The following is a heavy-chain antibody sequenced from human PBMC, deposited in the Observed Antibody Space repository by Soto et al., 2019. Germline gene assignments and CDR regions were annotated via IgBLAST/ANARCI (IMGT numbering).Heavy chain of an antibody. CDR3: ARLGGYYKALDS. J-gene: IGHJ4*02. D-gene: IGHD3-22*01. V-gene: IGHV4-30-4*01. CDR1: GGSISSGDYY. CDR2: IYYAGST. Sequence: PSETLSLTCTVSGGSISSGDYYWSWIRQPPGKGLEWIGYIYYAGSTTYNPSLKSRVTISVDTSKNQFSLQLRSVTAADTAVYYCARLGGYYKALDSWGQGTRSPLL.